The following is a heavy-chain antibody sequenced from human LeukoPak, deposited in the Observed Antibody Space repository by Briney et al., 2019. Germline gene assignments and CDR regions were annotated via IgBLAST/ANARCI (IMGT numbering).Heavy chain of an antibody. J-gene: IGHJ5*02. CDR1: GFTFSSYE. D-gene: IGHD1-26*01. V-gene: IGHV3-30*02. CDR3: AKDLGPDSGNYRGDNWFDP. Sequence: GGSLRLSCAASGFTFSSYEMNWVRQASGKGLEWVAFIRYDGSNKYYADSVKGRFTISRDNSKNTLYLQMNSLRTEDTAVYYCAKDLGPDSGNYRGDNWFDPWGQGTLVTVSS. CDR2: IRYDGSNK.